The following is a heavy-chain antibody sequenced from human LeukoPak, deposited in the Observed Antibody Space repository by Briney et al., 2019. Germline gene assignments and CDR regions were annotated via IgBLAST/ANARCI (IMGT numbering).Heavy chain of an antibody. CDR2: IRYDGGNK. J-gene: IGHJ4*02. CDR3: TKEGRRDGYNYDY. D-gene: IGHD5-24*01. CDR1: GFTFSSYG. Sequence: GGSLRLSCAASGFTFSSYGMHWVRQAPGKGLEWVAFIRYDGGNKYYADSVKGRFTISRDNSKNTLYVQMNSLRAEDTAVYYCTKEGRRDGYNYDYWGQGTLVTVSS. V-gene: IGHV3-30*02.